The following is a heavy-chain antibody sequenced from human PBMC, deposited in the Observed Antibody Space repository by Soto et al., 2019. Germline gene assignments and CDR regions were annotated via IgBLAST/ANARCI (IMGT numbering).Heavy chain of an antibody. Sequence: GGSLRLSCSASGFTFSSYDMHWVRQGTGKGLEWVSAIGTTGDTYYAGSLKGRFTISRENAKNSLYLQMNSLRAGDTAIYFCARAIGPTLFDYWGQGTLVTVSS. CDR3: ARAIGPTLFDY. J-gene: IGHJ4*02. CDR2: IGTTGDT. V-gene: IGHV3-13*04. D-gene: IGHD3-22*01. CDR1: GFTFSSYD.